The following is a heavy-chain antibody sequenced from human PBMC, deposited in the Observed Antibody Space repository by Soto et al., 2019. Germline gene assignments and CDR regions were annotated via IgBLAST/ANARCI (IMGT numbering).Heavy chain of an antibody. V-gene: IGHV1-3*01. Sequence: GASVKVSCKASGYTFTSYAMHWVRQAPGQRLEWMGWINAGNGNTKYSQKFQGRVTITRDTSASTAYMGLSSLRSEDTAVYYCASEYSSGWYSGALTDYWGQGTLVTVSS. CDR3: ASEYSSGWYSGALTDY. D-gene: IGHD6-19*01. CDR1: GYTFTSYA. CDR2: INAGNGNT. J-gene: IGHJ4*02.